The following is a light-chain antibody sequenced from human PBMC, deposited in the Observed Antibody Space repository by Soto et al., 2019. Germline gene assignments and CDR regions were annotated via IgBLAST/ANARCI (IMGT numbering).Light chain of an antibody. J-gene: IGLJ2*01. CDR2: DVS. CDR3: CSYTISDTLV. V-gene: IGLV2-14*03. Sequence: QSALTQPASVSGSPGQSITISCTGTSSDVGGSSNFVSWYQQHPGKAPKLMIYDVSNRPSGVSNRFSGFKSSNTASLTIFGLQSADEADYHCCSYTISDTLVFGGGTKLTVL. CDR1: SSDVGGSSNF.